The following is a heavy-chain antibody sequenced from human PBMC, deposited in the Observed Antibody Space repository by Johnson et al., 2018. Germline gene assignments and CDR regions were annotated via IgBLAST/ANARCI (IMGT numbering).Heavy chain of an antibody. V-gene: IGHV3-30*18. CDR3: ANGPLIGGDIAEFHH. CDR2: ISFDGKVS. J-gene: IGHJ1*01. D-gene: IGHD2-15*01. Sequence: QVQLVESGGGVVQXGTSLRLSCAASGFIFSNYDIHWVRQAPGKGLEWVSVISFDGKVSYYTESMKGRFTISRDNSKSTAYLQIDTLRADDTAMYYCANGPLIGGDIAEFHHWGQGTLVTVSS. CDR1: GFIFSNYD.